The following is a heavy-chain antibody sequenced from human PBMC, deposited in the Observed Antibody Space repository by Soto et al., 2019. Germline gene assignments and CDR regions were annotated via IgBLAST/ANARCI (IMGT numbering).Heavy chain of an antibody. Sequence: GGSLRLSCAASGFTFINYAMSWVRQAPGEGLEWVSTISGNGANTHYADSVKGRFSISRDNSKNTLYIQMNSLRAGDTAVYYCAKDYGSSRYFFDYWGQGALVTVSS. CDR1: GFTFINYA. D-gene: IGHD6-19*01. V-gene: IGHV3-23*01. J-gene: IGHJ4*02. CDR2: ISGNGANT. CDR3: AKDYGSSRYFFDY.